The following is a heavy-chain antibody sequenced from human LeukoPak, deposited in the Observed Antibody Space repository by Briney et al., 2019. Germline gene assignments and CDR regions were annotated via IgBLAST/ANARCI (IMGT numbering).Heavy chain of an antibody. D-gene: IGHD1-1*01. CDR3: ARHRYGRNWFDP. Sequence: PSETLSLTCTVSGGSISSYYWSWIRQPPGKGLEWIGYIYTSGSTNYNPSLKSRVTISVDTSKNQFSLKLSSVTAADTAVYYCARHRYGRNWFDPWGQGPLVTVSS. V-gene: IGHV4-4*09. CDR1: GGSISSYY. J-gene: IGHJ5*02. CDR2: IYTSGST.